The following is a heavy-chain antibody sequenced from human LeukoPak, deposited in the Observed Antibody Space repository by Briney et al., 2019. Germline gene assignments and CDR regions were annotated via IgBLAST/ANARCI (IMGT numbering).Heavy chain of an antibody. D-gene: IGHD6-13*01. CDR2: IYYSGTT. Sequence: GSLRLSCAASGFTFSSYAMSWIRQPPGKGREWIGNIYYSGTTYYNPSLKSRVTISVDTSKNQFSLKLSSVTAADTAVYYCARLRSSSWYGDYWGQGTLVTVSS. CDR1: GFTFSSYA. J-gene: IGHJ4*02. V-gene: IGHV4-38-2*01. CDR3: ARLRSSSWYGDY.